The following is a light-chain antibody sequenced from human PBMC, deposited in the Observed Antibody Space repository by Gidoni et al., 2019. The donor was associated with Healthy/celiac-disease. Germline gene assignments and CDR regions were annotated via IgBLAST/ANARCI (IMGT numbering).Light chain of an antibody. CDR1: QSIGSS. CDR2: YAS. CDR3: HQSSSLPT. Sequence: EIVLTQSPDFQSVTPNEKVTITSRASQSIGSSLYWYQQKPDQTPKLLIKYASQSCSGVPSRCSGSGSGTDFTLTIKSLEDEDAATYYCHQSSSLPTFGQGTKVEIK. V-gene: IGKV6-21*01. J-gene: IGKJ1*01.